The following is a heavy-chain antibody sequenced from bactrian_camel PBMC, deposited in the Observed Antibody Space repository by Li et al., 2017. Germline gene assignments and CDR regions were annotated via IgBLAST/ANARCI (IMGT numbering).Heavy chain of an antibody. CDR2: IRKSGGET. J-gene: IGHJ4*01. CDR3: AKSEVYSDYSYEHNY. Sequence: HVQLVESGGGSVQAGGSLRLSCVVSGHSRGSNCVGWFRLPPGRAPAEREGIAAIRKSGGETWYHESVKGRFTISQDNDKNTLYLQLSSLKTEDTAMYYCAKSEVYSDYSYEHNYWDQGTQVTVSS. V-gene: IGHV3S1*01. D-gene: IGHD4*01. CDR1: GHSRGSNC.